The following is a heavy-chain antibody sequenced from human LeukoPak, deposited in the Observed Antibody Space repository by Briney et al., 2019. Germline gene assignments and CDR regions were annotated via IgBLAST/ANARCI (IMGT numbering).Heavy chain of an antibody. CDR1: GFAFNSYT. CDR2: ITSTSAYR. V-gene: IGHV3-21*01. CDR3: ARVTAGATTLNYYYYSMDV. D-gene: IGHD1-26*01. J-gene: IGHJ6*04. Sequence: GGSLRLSCVGSGFAFNSYTITWVRQAPGKGLEWVSSITSTSAYRQYADSVRGRFIISRDNAKNSLYLQMNSLGAEDTAVYHCARVTAGATTLNYYYYSMDVWGKGTTVTVSS.